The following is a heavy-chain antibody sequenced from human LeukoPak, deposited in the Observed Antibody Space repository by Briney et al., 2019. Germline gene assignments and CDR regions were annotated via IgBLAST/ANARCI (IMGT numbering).Heavy chain of an antibody. V-gene: IGHV1-2*02. CDR2: INPNSGGT. J-gene: IGHJ4*02. CDR1: GYTFTGYY. D-gene: IGHD3-10*01. CDR3: ARDEVSRYGSGSKPSERDDY. Sequence: ASVKVSCKASGYTFTGYYMHWVRQAPGQGLEWMGWINPNSGGTNYAQKFQGRVTMTRDTSINTASMELSRLRSDDTAVYYCARDEVSRYGSGSKPSERDDYWGQGTLVTVSS.